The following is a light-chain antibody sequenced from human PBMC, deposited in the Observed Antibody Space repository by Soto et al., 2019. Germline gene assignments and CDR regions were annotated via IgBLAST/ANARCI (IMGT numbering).Light chain of an antibody. V-gene: IGKV1-5*01. CDR3: QQYNSYSKT. J-gene: IGKJ1*01. CDR2: DAS. Sequence: DIQMTQSPSTLSASVGDSVTITCRASQSIITWLAWFQEKPGRAPNLLIEDASSLKSGVPSRFSGSGPRTEVTLTISSLQPDDFRTYYCQQYNSYSKTCGQETKVAIK. CDR1: QSIITW.